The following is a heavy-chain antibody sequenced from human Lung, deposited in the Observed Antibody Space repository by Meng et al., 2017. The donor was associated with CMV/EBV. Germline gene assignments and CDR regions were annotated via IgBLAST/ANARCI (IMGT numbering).Heavy chain of an antibody. CDR2: INPDGGTT. J-gene: IGHJ3*01. D-gene: IGHD3-22*01. CDR3: ARDLVGYDAFDV. CDR1: GYTFITYY. Sequence: ASVXVFCKASGYTFITYYRHWGRQAPGQGLEWMGRINPDGGTTTYSQKFQGGVHLTSDTSTNTVYMELSRLRYGDTAVYYCARDLVGYDAFDVWGQGTMVTVSS. V-gene: IGHV1-46*01.